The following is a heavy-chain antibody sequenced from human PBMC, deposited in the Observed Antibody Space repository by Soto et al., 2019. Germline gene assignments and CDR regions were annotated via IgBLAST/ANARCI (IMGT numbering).Heavy chain of an antibody. CDR2: INHSGST. J-gene: IGHJ6*02. CDR1: GGSFIGYY. D-gene: IGHD6-19*01. Sequence: SETLSLTCAVYGGSFIGYYWIFFRHPPLKWLEWIGEINHSGSTNYNPSLKSRVTISVDTSKNQFSLKLSSVTAADTAVYYCARGEYSSGWTYYYYYGMDVWGQGTTVTVSS. CDR3: ARGEYSSGWTYYYYYGMDV. V-gene: IGHV4-34*01.